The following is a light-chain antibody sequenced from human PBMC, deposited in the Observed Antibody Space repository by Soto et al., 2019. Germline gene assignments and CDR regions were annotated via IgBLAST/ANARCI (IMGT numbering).Light chain of an antibody. CDR1: QSISRY. Sequence: EIQFTQSPSSLSASVGDRITITCRSSQSISRYLNWYQQRPGTAPKVLIFGANSLQSGVPSRFSGSGSGTEFTLTISSLQPEDFATYYCQQNYGTPGTFGQGTKVDIK. CDR3: QQNYGTPGT. J-gene: IGKJ1*01. CDR2: GAN. V-gene: IGKV1-39*01.